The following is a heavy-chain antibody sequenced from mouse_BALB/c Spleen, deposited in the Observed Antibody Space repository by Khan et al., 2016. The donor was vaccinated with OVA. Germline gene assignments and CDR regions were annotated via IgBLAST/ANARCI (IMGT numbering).Heavy chain of an antibody. J-gene: IGHJ1*01. V-gene: IGHV1-4*01. D-gene: IGHD2-14*01. Sequence: QVQLKQSGAELARPGASVKMSCKASGYTFTTYTMHWVKQRPGQGLEWIGYINPSNGYTNYNQKFKDKATLTADKSSSTAYMQLSSLTSEDSAVYYSVKSGAYYRYDGYFDVWGAGTTVTVSS. CDR2: INPSNGYT. CDR3: VKSGAYYRYDGYFDV. CDR1: GYTFTTYT.